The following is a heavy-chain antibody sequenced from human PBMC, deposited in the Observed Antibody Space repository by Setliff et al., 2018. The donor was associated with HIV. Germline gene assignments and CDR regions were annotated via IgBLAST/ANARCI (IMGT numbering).Heavy chain of an antibody. V-gene: IGHV4-34*01. D-gene: IGHD3-22*01. CDR1: GGSLSGYF. Sequence: SSETLSLTRSVYGGSLSGYFWTWIRQSPGKGLEWIGDINHSGTINYNPSLKSRVTISVDTSKNQFSLKLSSVTAADTAVYFCARDPGIVVPYFYMDVWGKGTTVTVSS. CDR2: INHSGTI. CDR3: ARDPGIVVPYFYMDV. J-gene: IGHJ6*03.